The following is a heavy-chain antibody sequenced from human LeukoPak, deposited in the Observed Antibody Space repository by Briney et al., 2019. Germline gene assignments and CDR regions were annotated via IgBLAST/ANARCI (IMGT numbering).Heavy chain of an antibody. J-gene: IGHJ6*02. Sequence: PGRSLRLSCAASGFTFSSYGMHWVRQAPGKGLEWVAVIWYDGSNKYYADSVKGRFTISRDNSKNTLYLQMNSLRAEDTAVYYCARFYYDILTGAPFSGMDVWGQGTTVTVSS. CDR1: GFTFSSYG. CDR2: IWYDGSNK. V-gene: IGHV3-33*01. CDR3: ARFYYDILTGAPFSGMDV. D-gene: IGHD3-9*01.